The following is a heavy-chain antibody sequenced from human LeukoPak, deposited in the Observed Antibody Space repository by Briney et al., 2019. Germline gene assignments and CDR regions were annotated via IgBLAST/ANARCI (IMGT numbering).Heavy chain of an antibody. CDR3: ARGIPVAGTQFYYYYMDV. CDR1: GGSIRSYY. Sequence: PSETLSLTCTVSGGSIRSYYWSWIRQPAGKGLELIGRIFTSGSTNYNPSLKSRVTISVDKSKNHFSLKLSSVTAADTAVYYCARGIPVAGTQFYYYYMDVWGKGTTVTVSS. D-gene: IGHD6-19*01. CDR2: IFTSGST. J-gene: IGHJ6*03. V-gene: IGHV4-4*07.